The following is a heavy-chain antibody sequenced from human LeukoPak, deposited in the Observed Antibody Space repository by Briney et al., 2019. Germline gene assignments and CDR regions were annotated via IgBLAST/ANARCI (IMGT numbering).Heavy chain of an antibody. J-gene: IGHJ4*02. D-gene: IGHD6-19*01. CDR3: ARSLEQWLVTFDY. CDR2: ISSSGSTI. Sequence: GGSLRLSCAASGFTFSSYEMNWVRQAPGKGLEWVSYISSSGSTIYYADSVKGRFTISRDNAKNSLYLQMSSLRAEDTAVYYCARSLEQWLVTFDYWGQGTLVTVSS. V-gene: IGHV3-48*03. CDR1: GFTFSSYE.